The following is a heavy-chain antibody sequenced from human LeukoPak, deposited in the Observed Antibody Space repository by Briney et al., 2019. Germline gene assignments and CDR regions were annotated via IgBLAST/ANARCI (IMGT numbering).Heavy chain of an antibody. CDR2: IYTSGST. CDR3: ARQNERRYYYHSGNYFDF. Sequence: SETLSLTCTVSGGSISSGSYYWSWIRQPAGKGLEWIGRIYTSGSTNYNPSLKSRVTISVDTSKNQFSLKLSSVTAADTAVYYCARQNERRYYYHSGNYFDFWGQGTLVTVSS. V-gene: IGHV4-61*02. J-gene: IGHJ4*02. D-gene: IGHD3-10*01. CDR1: GGSISSGSYY.